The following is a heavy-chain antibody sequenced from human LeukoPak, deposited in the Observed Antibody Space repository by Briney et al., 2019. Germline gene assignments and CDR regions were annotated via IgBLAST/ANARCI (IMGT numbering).Heavy chain of an antibody. Sequence: GRSLRLSCAASGFTFSSYGMHWVRQAPGKGLEWVAVISYDGSNKYYADSVKGRFTISRDNSKNTLYLQMNSLRAEDTAVYYCAKGPWMYSSGDYSYYGMDVWGQGTTVTVSS. D-gene: IGHD6-19*01. CDR1: GFTFSSYG. J-gene: IGHJ6*02. V-gene: IGHV3-30*18. CDR3: AKGPWMYSSGDYSYYGMDV. CDR2: ISYDGSNK.